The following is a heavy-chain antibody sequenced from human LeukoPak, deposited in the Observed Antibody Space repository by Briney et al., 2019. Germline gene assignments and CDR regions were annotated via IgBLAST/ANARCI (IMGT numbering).Heavy chain of an antibody. V-gene: IGHV4-39*07. CDR2: IYYSGST. D-gene: IGHD3-9*01. Sequence: SETLSLTCTVSGGSISSSSYYWGWIRQPPGKGLEWIGSIYYSGSTYYNPSLKSRVTISVDTSKNQFSLKLSSVTAADTAVYYCGRIGILTGYWTLDYWGQGTLVTVSS. CDR1: GGSISSSSYY. CDR3: GRIGILTGYWTLDY. J-gene: IGHJ4*02.